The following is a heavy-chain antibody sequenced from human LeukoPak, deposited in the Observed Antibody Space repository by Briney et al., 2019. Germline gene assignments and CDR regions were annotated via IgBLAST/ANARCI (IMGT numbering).Heavy chain of an antibody. CDR3: ARCNDYGDYADY. J-gene: IGHJ4*02. Sequence: SETLSLTCAVYGGSFSGYYWSWIRQPPGKGLEWIGEINHSGSTNYNPSLKSRVTISVDTSKNQFSLKLSSVTAADTAVYYCARCNDYGDYADYWGQGTLVTVSS. V-gene: IGHV4-34*01. CDR1: GGSFSGYY. D-gene: IGHD4-17*01. CDR2: INHSGST.